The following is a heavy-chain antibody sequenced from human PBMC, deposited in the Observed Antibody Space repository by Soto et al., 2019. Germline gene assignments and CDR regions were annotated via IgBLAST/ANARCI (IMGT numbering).Heavy chain of an antibody. CDR2: IWYDGSYK. Sequence: QVQLVESGGGVVQPGKSLRLSCAASGFTFSSFGMHWVRQAPGKRLEWVAVIWYDGSYKYYADSVKGRFTISRDNSQNTLYLQMNSLRAEDTAVYYCARDRYSSGWYDLDYWGQGTLVTVSS. CDR3: ARDRYSSGWYDLDY. J-gene: IGHJ4*02. CDR1: GFTFSSFG. D-gene: IGHD6-19*01. V-gene: IGHV3-33*01.